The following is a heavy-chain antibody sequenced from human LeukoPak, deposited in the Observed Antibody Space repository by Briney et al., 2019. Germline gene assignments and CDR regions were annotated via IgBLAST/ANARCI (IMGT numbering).Heavy chain of an antibody. CDR2: ISAYNGNT. V-gene: IGHV1-18*01. J-gene: IGHJ4*02. CDR1: GYTFTSYG. D-gene: IGHD4-23*01. CDR3: ARGWYRGGNYPPLTDY. Sequence: ASVKVSCKASGYTFTSYGISWVRQAPGQGLEWMGWISAYNGNTNYAQKLQGRVTMTTDTSTSTAYMELRSLRSDDTAVYYCARGWYRGGNYPPLTDYWGQGTLVIVSP.